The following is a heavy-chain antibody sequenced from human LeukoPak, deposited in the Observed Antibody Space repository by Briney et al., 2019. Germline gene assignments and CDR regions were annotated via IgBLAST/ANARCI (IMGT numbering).Heavy chain of an antibody. CDR3: AKPSVAGYFDY. Sequence: ECVSVIYNGGATYYADSVKGRFTISRDNSKNTLYLQMNSLRAEDTAVYYCAKPSVAGYFDYWGQGTLVTVSS. CDR2: IYNGGAT. J-gene: IGHJ4*02. D-gene: IGHD6-19*01. V-gene: IGHV3-53*01.